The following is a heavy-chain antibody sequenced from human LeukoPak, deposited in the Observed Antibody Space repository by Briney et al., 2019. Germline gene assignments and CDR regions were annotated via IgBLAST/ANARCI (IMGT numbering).Heavy chain of an antibody. CDR3: AKGGNPFDAFDI. CDR1: GFTFSGYA. Sequence: GGSLRLSCAASGFTFSGYAMSWVRQAPGKGLEWVSAISGSGGTTYIADSVKGRCTTSRDNSKNTLYLQMNSLRAEDTAVYYCAKGGNPFDAFDIWGQGTMVTVSS. D-gene: IGHD4-23*01. J-gene: IGHJ3*02. V-gene: IGHV3-23*01. CDR2: ISGSGGTT.